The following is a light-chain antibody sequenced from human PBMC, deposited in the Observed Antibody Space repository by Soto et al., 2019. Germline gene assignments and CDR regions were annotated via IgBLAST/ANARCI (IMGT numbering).Light chain of an antibody. J-gene: IGKJ2*01. Sequence: DIQMTQSPSSLSASVGDRVTITCRASQSISKYLNWYQQKPGQAPNLLIYAASTLQSGAPSSFSGSGSCSDFTLTISSLQPENFATYYCQQSYSTPPDTFGQGTKLEIK. CDR1: QSISKY. CDR3: QQSYSTPPDT. V-gene: IGKV1-39*01. CDR2: AAS.